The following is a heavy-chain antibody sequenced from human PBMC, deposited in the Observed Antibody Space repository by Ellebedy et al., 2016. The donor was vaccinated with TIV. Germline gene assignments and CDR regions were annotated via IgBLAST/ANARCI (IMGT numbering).Heavy chain of an antibody. Sequence: SETLSLXXTVSGGCFNSYYWTWIRQPPGKGLEWVGHLTHTGRTNYNPSLQSRVAISLDSSKTQFSLELNSVTAADTAVYFCARGGVPLDGDGFRPFDYWGQGNLVTVSP. V-gene: IGHV4-59*13. J-gene: IGHJ4*02. D-gene: IGHD5-24*01. CDR3: ARGGVPLDGDGFRPFDY. CDR2: LTHTGRT. CDR1: GGCFNSYY.